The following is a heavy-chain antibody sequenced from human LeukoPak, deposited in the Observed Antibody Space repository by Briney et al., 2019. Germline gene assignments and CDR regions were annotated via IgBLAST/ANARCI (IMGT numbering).Heavy chain of an antibody. CDR3: ARADPKGATNLYNY. CDR2: INPNSGGT. J-gene: IGHJ4*02. Sequence: ASVKVSCKASGYTFTGYYMHWVRQAPGQGREWMGWINPNSGGTNYAQKFQGRVTMTRDTSISTAYMELSRLRSDDTAVYYCARADPKGATNLYNYWGQGTLVTVSS. D-gene: IGHD1-26*01. CDR1: GYTFTGYY. V-gene: IGHV1-2*02.